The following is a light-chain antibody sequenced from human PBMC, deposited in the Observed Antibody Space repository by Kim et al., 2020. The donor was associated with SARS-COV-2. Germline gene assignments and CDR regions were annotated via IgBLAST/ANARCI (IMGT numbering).Light chain of an antibody. CDR2: KTY. CDR1: QSLVTRDGKTF. V-gene: IGKV2-24*01. Sequence: QPASISWRSSQSLVTRDGKTFLSLIQQRPGQPPRLLIYKTYKRFSGVSDRFSGSGAGTDFTLKISRVEAEDVGIYYCMQATQYPHSFGQGTKLEI. J-gene: IGKJ2*03. CDR3: MQATQYPHS.